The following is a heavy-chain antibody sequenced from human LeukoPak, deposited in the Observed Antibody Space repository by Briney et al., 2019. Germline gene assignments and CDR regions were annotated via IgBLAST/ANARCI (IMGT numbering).Heavy chain of an antibody. Sequence: SGGSLRLSCAASGFTVSSIYMSWVRQAPGKGLEWVSAISSSSSYIYYADSVKGRFTISRDNAKNSLYLQMNNLRAEDTAVYYCARGAAVIHVDYWGQGTLVTVSS. V-gene: IGHV3-21*01. CDR3: ARGAAVIHVDY. CDR1: GFTVSSIY. D-gene: IGHD2-21*01. J-gene: IGHJ4*02. CDR2: ISSSSSYI.